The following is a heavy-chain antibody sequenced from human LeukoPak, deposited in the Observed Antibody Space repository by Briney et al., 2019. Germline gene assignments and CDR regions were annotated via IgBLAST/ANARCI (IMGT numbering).Heavy chain of an antibody. J-gene: IGHJ6*02. CDR1: VFTVSSNY. CDR2: IYSGGST. CDR3: ARDSRSSGNYYYYYGMDV. D-gene: IGHD6-19*01. Sequence: GGSLRLSCAASVFTVSSNYMSWVRQAPGKGLEWVSVIYSGGSTYYADSVKGRFTISRHNSKNTLYLQMKSLRAEDTAVYYCARDSRSSGNYYYYYGMDVWGQGTTVTVSS. V-gene: IGHV3-53*04.